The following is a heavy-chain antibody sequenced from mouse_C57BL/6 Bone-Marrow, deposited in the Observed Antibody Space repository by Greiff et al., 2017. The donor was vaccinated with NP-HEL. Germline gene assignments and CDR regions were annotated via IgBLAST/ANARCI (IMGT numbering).Heavy chain of an antibody. D-gene: IGHD2-13*01. V-gene: IGHV3-6*01. CDR1: GYSITSGYY. CDR2: ISYDGSN. CDR3: AREETRLDV. J-gene: IGHJ1*03. Sequence: EVKLMESGPGLVKPSQSLSLTCSVTGYSITSGYYWNWIRQFPGNKLEWMGYISYDGSNNYNPSLKNRISITRDTSKNQFFLKLNSVTTEDTATYYCAREETRLDVWGTGTTVTVSS.